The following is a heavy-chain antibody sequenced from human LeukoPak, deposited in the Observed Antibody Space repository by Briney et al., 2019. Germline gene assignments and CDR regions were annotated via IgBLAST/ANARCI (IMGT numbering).Heavy chain of an antibody. V-gene: IGHV1-24*01. CDR1: GYTLTELS. CDR3: ATGRGLRWSTFSGYFDY. Sequence: ASVKVSCKVSGYTLTELSMHWVRQAPGKGLEWMGGFDPEDGETIYAQKFQGRVTMTEDTSTDTAYMELSSLRSEDTAVYYCATGRGLRWSTFSGYFDYWGQGTLVTVSS. CDR2: FDPEDGET. J-gene: IGHJ4*02. D-gene: IGHD4-23*01.